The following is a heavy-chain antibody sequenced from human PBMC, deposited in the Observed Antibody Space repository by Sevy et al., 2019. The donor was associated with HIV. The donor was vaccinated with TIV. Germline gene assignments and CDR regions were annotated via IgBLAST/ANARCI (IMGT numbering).Heavy chain of an antibody. V-gene: IGHV3-11*01. CDR3: ARVEYDFWSGYYSGYGMDV. CDR1: GFTFSDYY. Sequence: GGSLRLSCAASGFTFSDYYMSWIRQAPGKGLEWVSYISSSGSTIYYADSVKGRFTISRDNAKNSLYLQMNSLRAGDTAVYYCARVEYDFWSGYYSGYGMDVWGQGTTVTVSS. D-gene: IGHD3-3*01. J-gene: IGHJ6*02. CDR2: ISSSGSTI.